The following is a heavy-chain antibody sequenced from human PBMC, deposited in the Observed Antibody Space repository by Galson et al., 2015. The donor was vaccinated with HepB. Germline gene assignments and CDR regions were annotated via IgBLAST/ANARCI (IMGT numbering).Heavy chain of an antibody. D-gene: IGHD3-22*01. CDR3: AAQTYYYDSSGNMVPRG. V-gene: IGHV3-23*01. CDR2: ISGSGGST. Sequence: SLRLSCAASGFTFSSYAMSWVRQAPGKGLEWVSAISGSGGSTYYADSVKGRFTISRDNSKNTLYLQMNSLRAEDTAVYYCAAQTYYYDSSGNMVPRGWGQGTLVTVSS. J-gene: IGHJ4*02. CDR1: GFTFSSYA.